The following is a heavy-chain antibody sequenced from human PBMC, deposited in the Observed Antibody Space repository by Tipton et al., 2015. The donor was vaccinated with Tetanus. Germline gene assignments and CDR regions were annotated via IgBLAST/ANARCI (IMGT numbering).Heavy chain of an antibody. V-gene: IGHV1-2*02. D-gene: IGHD2-21*02. J-gene: IGHJ4*02. CDR1: GYTFTGNY. CDR2: INPNSGGT. Sequence: QSGPEVKKPGASVKVSCTASGYTFTGNYIHWVRQVPGQRLEWMAWINPNSGGTDFARKFQGRVTVTRDTSISTAYMELSGLRSGDTAVYFCARATANSAFDFWCQGTRVIVTS. CDR3: ARATANSAFDF.